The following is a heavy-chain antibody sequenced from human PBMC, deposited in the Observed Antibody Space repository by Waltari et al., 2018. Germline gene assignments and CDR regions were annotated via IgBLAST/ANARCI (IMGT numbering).Heavy chain of an antibody. CDR3: AREGDSSSWQGWFDP. Sequence: QVQLKASGPGLVKPSETLSLPCAVPGYSLSSGHYWAWPRTPPGKGLEWIGSIYHSGSTDYNPSLKRRVTRSVDTSKKQFSLKLSSVTAADTAVYYCAREGDSSSWQGWFDPWGQGTLVTVSS. CDR1: GYSLSSGHY. D-gene: IGHD3-16*01. V-gene: IGHV4-38-2*02. J-gene: IGHJ5*02. CDR2: IYHSGST.